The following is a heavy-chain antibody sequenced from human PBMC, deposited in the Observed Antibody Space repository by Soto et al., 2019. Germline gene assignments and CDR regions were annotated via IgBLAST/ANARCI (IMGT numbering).Heavy chain of an antibody. D-gene: IGHD1-26*01. V-gene: IGHV4-31*03. CDR2: IYYSGST. CDR1: GGSISSGGYY. CDR3: AREGGIVGATAADY. Sequence: QVQLQESGPGLVKPSQTLSLTCTVSGGSISSGGYYWSWIRQHPGKGLEWIGYIYYSGSTYYNPSLTSRVPISVATAKNHFSLKLSSVTAADTAVYYCAREGGIVGATAADYWGQGTLVTVSS. J-gene: IGHJ4*02.